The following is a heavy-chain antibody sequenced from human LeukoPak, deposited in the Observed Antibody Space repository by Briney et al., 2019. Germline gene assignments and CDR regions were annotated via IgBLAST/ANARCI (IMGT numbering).Heavy chain of an antibody. V-gene: IGHV1-18*01. CDR1: GYTFTSYG. D-gene: IGHD3-22*01. CDR2: ISAYNGNT. CDR3: ARGPDTSGYEATPDCFDI. Sequence: GASVKVSRKASGYTFTSYGISWVRQAPGQGLEWMGWISAYNGNTNYAQQAQGRVTMTTDTSTSTAYMELRSLRFDDTAVYYCARGPDTSGYEATPDCFDIWGQGTRVTVSS. J-gene: IGHJ3*02.